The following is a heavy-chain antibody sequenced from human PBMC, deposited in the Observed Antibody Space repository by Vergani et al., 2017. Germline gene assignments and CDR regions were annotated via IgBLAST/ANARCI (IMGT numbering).Heavy chain of an antibody. V-gene: IGHV3-7*01. CDR1: GFTFSSYW. D-gene: IGHD3-3*01. J-gene: IGHJ5*02. Sequence: EVQLVESGGGLVQPGGSLRLSCAASGFTFSSYWMSWVRQAPGKGLEWVANIKQDGSEKYYVDSVKGRFTISRDNAKNSLYLQMNSLRAEDTAVYYCARLELRVESEYDFWSGFDAWGQGTLVTVSS. CDR2: IKQDGSEK. CDR3: ARLELRVESEYDFWSGFDA.